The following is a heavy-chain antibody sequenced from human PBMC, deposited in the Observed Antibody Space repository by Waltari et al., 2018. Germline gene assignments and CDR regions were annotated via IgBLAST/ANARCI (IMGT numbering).Heavy chain of an antibody. Sequence: SGVGSAQQGQTLTSARQTSGHAYRTHGTAWFRPAPGKGLEWVTFSRSKRYCETTDYAASVKGRFTVSRDDSKSIVFLQMNSLKVEDTARYFCVRDGRGHSPDYFDSWGQGTLVSVSP. V-gene: IGHV3-49*03. CDR2: SRSKRYCETT. D-gene: IGHD5-18*01. J-gene: IGHJ4*02. CDR3: VRDGRGHSPDYFDS. CDR1: GHAYRTHG.